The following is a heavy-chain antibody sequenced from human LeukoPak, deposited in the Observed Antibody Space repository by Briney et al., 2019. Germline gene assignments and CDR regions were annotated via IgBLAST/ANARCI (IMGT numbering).Heavy chain of an antibody. CDR3: ARDKFRGYFDY. J-gene: IGHJ4*02. D-gene: IGHD3-10*01. V-gene: IGHV3-66*01. CDR1: EFTVSTNY. Sequence: GRSVRLSCAASEFTVSTNYMNWVRQAPGKGLEWVSAIYSGGTTYYADSVKGRFTISRDTSKNTLYLQMNSLRAEDTAVYYCARDKFRGYFDYWGQGTLVTVSS. CDR2: IYSGGTT.